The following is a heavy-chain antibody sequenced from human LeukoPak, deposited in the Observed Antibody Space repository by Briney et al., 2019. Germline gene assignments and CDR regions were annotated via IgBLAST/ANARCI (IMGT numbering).Heavy chain of an antibody. V-gene: IGHV1-46*01. CDR2: ISPSGGST. J-gene: IGHJ4*02. CDR1: GYTFTSYY. Sequence: APVKVSCKASGYTFTSYYIHWVRQAPGQGLEWMGIISPSGGSTTYAQKFQGRVTMTGDTSTSTVYMELSSLRSEDTAVYYCARSRLLLDYWGQGTLVTVSS. CDR3: ARSRLLLDY. D-gene: IGHD2-21*02.